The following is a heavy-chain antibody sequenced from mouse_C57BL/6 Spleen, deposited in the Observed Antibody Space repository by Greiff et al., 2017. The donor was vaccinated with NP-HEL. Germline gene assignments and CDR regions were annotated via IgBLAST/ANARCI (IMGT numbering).Heavy chain of an antibody. Sequence: VQLQQSGPELVKPGASVKMSCKASGYTFTDYNMHWVKQSHGKSLEWIGYINPNNGGTSYNQKFKGKATLTVNKSSSTAYMELRSLTSEDSAVYYCAREHYYGSSYWYFDVWGTGTTVTVSS. CDR3: AREHYYGSSYWYFDV. CDR2: INPNNGGT. CDR1: GYTFTDYN. D-gene: IGHD1-1*01. J-gene: IGHJ1*03. V-gene: IGHV1-22*01.